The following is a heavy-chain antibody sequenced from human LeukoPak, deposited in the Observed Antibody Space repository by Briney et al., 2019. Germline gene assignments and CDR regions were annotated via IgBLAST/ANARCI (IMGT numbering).Heavy chain of an antibody. CDR2: ISGSGGST. CDR3: AKDLDDILTGYKDY. D-gene: IGHD3-9*01. CDR1: GFTVSSNY. J-gene: IGHJ4*02. V-gene: IGHV3-23*01. Sequence: PGGSLRLSCAASGFTVSSNYMSWVRQAPGKGLEWVSVISGSGGSTYYADSVKGRFTISRDNSKNTLYLQMNSLRAEDTAVYYCAKDLDDILTGYKDYWGQGTLVTVSS.